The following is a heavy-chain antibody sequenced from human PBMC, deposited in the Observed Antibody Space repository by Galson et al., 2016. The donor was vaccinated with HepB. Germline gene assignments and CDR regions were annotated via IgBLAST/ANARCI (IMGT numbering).Heavy chain of an antibody. CDR3: ATNPHRTNWIGAEYFQY. V-gene: IGHV3-21*01. CDR2: ISSNSNYM. D-gene: IGHD1-1*01. J-gene: IGHJ1*01. CDR1: GFTFSGYG. Sequence: SLRLSCAASGFTFSGYGMNWVRQTPAKGLEWVSSISSNSNYMYYADSVRGRFTISRDNAKNSLYLQMNSLTAEDTAVYYCATNPHRTNWIGAEYFQYWGQGTLVTVSS.